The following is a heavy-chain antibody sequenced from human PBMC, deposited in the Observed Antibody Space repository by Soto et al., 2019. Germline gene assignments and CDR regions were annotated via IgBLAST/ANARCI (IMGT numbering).Heavy chain of an antibody. D-gene: IGHD3-3*01. J-gene: IGHJ4*02. Sequence: DVQLLESGGGLVQPGGSLRLSCTASGFTFSNYAMSWVRQAPGKGLEWVSSMSGRGGSTYYAESVKGRFTISRDNSKKSLDLHMSSLRAEDTAFYYCAKEPNYDFWSGYRYFDSWGQGSLVTVSS. CDR2: MSGRGGST. CDR3: AKEPNYDFWSGYRYFDS. CDR1: GFTFSNYA. V-gene: IGHV3-23*01.